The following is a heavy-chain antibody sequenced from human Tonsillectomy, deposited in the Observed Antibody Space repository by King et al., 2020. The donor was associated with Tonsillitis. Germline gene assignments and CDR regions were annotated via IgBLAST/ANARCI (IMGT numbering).Heavy chain of an antibody. J-gene: IGHJ4*02. CDR1: GGSISSSSYY. CDR2: IYYSGST. CDR3: AREGRITIFGVVNPNFDY. V-gene: IGHV4-39*02. Sequence: LQLLESGPGLVKPSETLSLTCTVSGGSISSSSYYWGWIRQPPGKGLEWIGSIYYSGSTYYNPSLKSRVTISVDTSKNQFSLKLSSVTAADTAVYYCAREGRITIFGVVNPNFDYWGQGTLVTVSS. D-gene: IGHD3-3*01.